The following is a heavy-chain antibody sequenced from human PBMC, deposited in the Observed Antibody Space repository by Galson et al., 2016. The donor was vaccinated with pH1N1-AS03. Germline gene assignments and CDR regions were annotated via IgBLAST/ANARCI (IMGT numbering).Heavy chain of an antibody. J-gene: IGHJ6*02. CDR3: ARGPRRVVGTLLKYFGMDV. CDR2: IKEDGSET. CDR1: GFTFSRYP. V-gene: IGHV3-7*03. D-gene: IGHD2-21*02. Sequence: SLRLSCAASGFTFSRYPMAWVRQTPGKGLQWVATIKEDGSETNYVESVKGRFTISRDNARNSLYLQMNSLRAEDTAVYYCARGPRRVVGTLLKYFGMDVWGQGTTVTVSS.